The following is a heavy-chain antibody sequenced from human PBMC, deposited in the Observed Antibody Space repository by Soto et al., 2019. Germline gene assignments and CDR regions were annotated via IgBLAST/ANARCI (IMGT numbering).Heavy chain of an antibody. V-gene: IGHV5-51*03. CDR3: ARLGTTPPGEQLLSYYYGMDV. J-gene: IGHJ6*02. CDR1: GYSFTSYW. D-gene: IGHD2-2*01. CDR2: IYPGDSYT. Sequence: GESLKISCKGSGYSFTSYWIGLVRQMPGKGLEWMGIIYPGDSYTRYSPSFQGQVTISADKSISTAYLQWSSVKASDTAMYYCARLGTTPPGEQLLSYYYGMDVWGQGTTVTVSS.